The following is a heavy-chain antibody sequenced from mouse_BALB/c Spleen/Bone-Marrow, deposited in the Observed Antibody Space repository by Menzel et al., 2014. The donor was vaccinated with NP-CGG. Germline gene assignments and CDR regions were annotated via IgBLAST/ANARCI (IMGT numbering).Heavy chain of an antibody. D-gene: IGHD1-1*01. Sequence: VKLMESGAELVRPGSSVKISCKASGYAFSNYWMNWVKQRPGQGLEWIGQIYPGDGDTSYNGKFKGKATLTADKSSSTAYMQLSSLTSEDSAVYFCARRDGSTYYYAMDYWGQGTSVTVSS. V-gene: IGHV1-80*01. CDR2: IYPGDGDT. CDR3: ARRDGSTYYYAMDY. CDR1: GYAFSNYW. J-gene: IGHJ4*01.